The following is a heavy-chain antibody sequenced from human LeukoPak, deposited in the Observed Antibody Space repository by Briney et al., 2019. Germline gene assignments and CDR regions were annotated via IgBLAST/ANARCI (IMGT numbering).Heavy chain of an antibody. Sequence: PSETLSLTCAVYNGSLSGYYWSWIRQPPGKGLEWIGEINHSGSTNYNPSLKSRVTISVDTSKNQFSLKLSSVTAADTAVYYCARGLGYSSSSRSGNWFDPWGQGTLVTVSS. CDR1: NGSLSGYY. V-gene: IGHV4-34*01. CDR3: ARGLGYSSSSRSGNWFDP. J-gene: IGHJ5*02. D-gene: IGHD6-6*01. CDR2: INHSGST.